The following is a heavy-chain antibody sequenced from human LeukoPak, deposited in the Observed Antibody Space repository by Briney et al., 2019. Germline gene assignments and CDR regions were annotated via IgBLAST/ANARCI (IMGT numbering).Heavy chain of an antibody. CDR1: GSIFTSYW. Sequence: PGASLQISGEGSGSIFTSYWSGGVRQLPGKGLEWMGIIYPGDSDTKYSPSFQGQVTISADKSISTAYLQWSSLKASDTATSYCARHDDRFDYWGQGTLVPVSS. D-gene: IGHD1-1*01. J-gene: IGHJ4*02. V-gene: IGHV5-51*01. CDR2: IYPGDSDT. CDR3: ARHDDRFDY.